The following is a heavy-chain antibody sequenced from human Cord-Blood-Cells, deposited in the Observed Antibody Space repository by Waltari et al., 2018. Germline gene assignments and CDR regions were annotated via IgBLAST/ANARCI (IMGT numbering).Heavy chain of an antibody. Sequence: EVQLLESGGGLVQPGGSLRLSCAASGFTFSSYAMSWVRQSPGKGLEWVSAISGSGGSTYSADSVKGRFTISRDNSKNTLYLQMNSLRAEDTAVYYCAKASEYDFWSGYYYWGQGTLVTVSS. J-gene: IGHJ4*02. CDR3: AKASEYDFWSGYYY. D-gene: IGHD3-3*01. V-gene: IGHV3-23*01. CDR1: GFTFSSYA. CDR2: ISGSGGST.